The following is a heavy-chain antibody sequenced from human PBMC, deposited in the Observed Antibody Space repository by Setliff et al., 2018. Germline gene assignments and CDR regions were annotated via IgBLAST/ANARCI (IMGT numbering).Heavy chain of an antibody. CDR3: AREQWLDPPGYYYMDV. CDR2: IYIGGSA. Sequence: LSLTCTVSGGSLSSYYWSWIRQPAGKGLEWIGHIYIGGSANYNPSLKSRVTMSIDTSKNQFSLKLNSVTAADMAVYYCAREQWLDPPGYYYMDVWAKGTTVTVS. J-gene: IGHJ6*03. CDR1: GGSLSSYY. D-gene: IGHD6-19*01. V-gene: IGHV4-4*07.